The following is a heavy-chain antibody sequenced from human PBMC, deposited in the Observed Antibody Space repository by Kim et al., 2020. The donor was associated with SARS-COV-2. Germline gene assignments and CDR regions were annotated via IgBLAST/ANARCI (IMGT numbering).Heavy chain of an antibody. D-gene: IGHD3-10*01. CDR1: GFTFSSYA. V-gene: IGHV3-23*01. Sequence: GGSLRLSCAASGFTFSSYAMSWVRRAPGKGLEWVSAISGSGGSTYYADSVKGRFTISRDNSKNTLYLQMNSLRAEDTAVYYCAKDSFVYYGSGSYLDYWGQGTLVTVSS. CDR2: ISGSGGST. CDR3: AKDSFVYYGSGSYLDY. J-gene: IGHJ4*02.